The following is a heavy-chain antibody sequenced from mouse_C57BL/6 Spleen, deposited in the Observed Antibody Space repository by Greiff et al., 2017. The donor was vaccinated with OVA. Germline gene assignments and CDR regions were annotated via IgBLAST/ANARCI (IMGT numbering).Heavy chain of an antibody. CDR2: INPNNGGT. CDR3: ARAGVFAMDY. V-gene: IGHV1-26*01. CDR1: GYTFTDYY. J-gene: IGHJ4*01. Sequence: EVMLQQSGPELVKPGASVKISCKASGYTFTDYYMNWVKQSHGKSLEWIGDINPNNGGTSYNQKFKGKATLTVDKSSSTAYMELRSLTSEDSAVYYCARAGVFAMDYWGQGTSVTVSS.